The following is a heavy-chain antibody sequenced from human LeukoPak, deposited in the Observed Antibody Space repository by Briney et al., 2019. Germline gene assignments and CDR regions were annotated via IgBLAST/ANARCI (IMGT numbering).Heavy chain of an antibody. CDR3: ARRDVNAMDV. CDR2: IYPGDSDS. D-gene: IGHD2/OR15-2a*01. CDR1: GYSSTNYW. V-gene: IGHV5-51*01. J-gene: IGHJ6*02. Sequence: GESLKISCKGSGYSSTNYWIGWVRQMPGKGLEWMGVIYPGDSDSRYSPSFQGQVTISVDKSISSAYLQWSSPKASDTAMYYCARRDVNAMDVWGQGTTVIVSS.